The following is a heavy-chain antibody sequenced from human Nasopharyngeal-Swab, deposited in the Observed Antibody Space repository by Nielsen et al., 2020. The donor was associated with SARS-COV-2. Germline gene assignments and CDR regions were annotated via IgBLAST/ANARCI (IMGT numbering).Heavy chain of an antibody. CDR2: IWYDGSNK. CDR3: ASHYGSGSLPLDY. D-gene: IGHD3-10*01. J-gene: IGHJ4*02. Sequence: GESLKISCAASGFTFSSYGMHWVRQAPGKGLEWVAVIWYDGSNKYYADSAKGRFTISRDNSKNTLYLQMNSLRAEDTAVYYCASHYGSGSLPLDYWGQGTLVTVSS. V-gene: IGHV3-33*01. CDR1: GFTFSSYG.